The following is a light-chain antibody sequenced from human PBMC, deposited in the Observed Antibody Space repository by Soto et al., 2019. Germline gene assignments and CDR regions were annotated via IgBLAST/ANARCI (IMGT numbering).Light chain of an antibody. CDR1: QNVSSY. V-gene: IGKV3-11*01. CDR3: QQRSNWPPT. Sequence: EIVLTQSPATLSLSPGERATLSCRASQNVSSYLAWYQQKLGQAPRLLIYDASNRATGIPARFSGSGSGTDFTLTISSLEPEDFAFYYCQQRSNWPPTFGQGTRLEIK. CDR2: DAS. J-gene: IGKJ5*01.